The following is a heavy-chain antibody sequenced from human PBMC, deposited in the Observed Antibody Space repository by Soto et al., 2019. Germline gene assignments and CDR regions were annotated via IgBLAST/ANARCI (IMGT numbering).Heavy chain of an antibody. V-gene: IGHV3-64*01. CDR2: ISSNGGST. CDR1: GFTFSSYA. CDR3: ARGPGVVPAAGIRYFDY. Sequence: GGSLRLSCAASGFTFSSYAMHWVRQAPGKGLEYVSAISSNGGSTYYANSVKGRFTISRDNSKNTLYLQMGSLRAEDMAVYYCARGPGVVPAAGIRYFDYWGQGTLVTVSS. D-gene: IGHD2-2*01. J-gene: IGHJ4*02.